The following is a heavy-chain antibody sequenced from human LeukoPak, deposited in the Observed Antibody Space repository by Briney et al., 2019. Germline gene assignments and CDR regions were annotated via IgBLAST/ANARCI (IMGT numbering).Heavy chain of an antibody. CDR1: GDTVSSNSAA. D-gene: IGHD3-22*01. Sequence: SQTLSLTCAISGDTVSSNSAAWNWIRQSPSRGLEWLGRTYYRSEWYNDYAVSVKSRITIKPDTSKNQFSLQLNSVTPEDTAVYYCARGDSSGYSNFDYWGQGTLVTVSS. V-gene: IGHV6-1*01. CDR2: TYYRSEWYN. CDR3: ARGDSSGYSNFDY. J-gene: IGHJ4*02.